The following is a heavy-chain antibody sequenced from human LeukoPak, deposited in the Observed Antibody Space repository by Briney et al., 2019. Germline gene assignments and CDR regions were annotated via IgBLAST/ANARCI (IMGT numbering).Heavy chain of an antibody. CDR3: ARTFYYSSGSQPRGGDAFDI. CDR2: IYYSGTT. J-gene: IGHJ3*02. D-gene: IGHD3-10*01. V-gene: IGHV4-39*01. CDR1: DGSITSSLYY. Sequence: SETLSLTCSVSDGSITSSLYYWGWIRQPPGKDLEWIGSIYYSGTTYYNPSLKSRVTISVDTSKKQFSLKLSSVTAADTAVYYCARTFYYSSGSQPRGGDAFDIWGHGTMVTISS.